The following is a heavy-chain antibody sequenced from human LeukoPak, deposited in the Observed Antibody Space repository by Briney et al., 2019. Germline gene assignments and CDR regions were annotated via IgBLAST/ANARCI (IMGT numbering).Heavy chain of an antibody. CDR1: GFTFSSYA. D-gene: IGHD3-3*01. V-gene: IGHV3-23*01. CDR3: AKEFDDFWSGYEHWFDY. Sequence: PGGSLRLSCAASGFTFSSYAMSWVRQAPGKGLEWVSAISGSGGSTYYADSVKGRFTISRDNSKNTLYLQMNSLRAEDTAVYYCAKEFDDFWSGYEHWFDYWGQGTLVTVSS. J-gene: IGHJ4*02. CDR2: ISGSGGST.